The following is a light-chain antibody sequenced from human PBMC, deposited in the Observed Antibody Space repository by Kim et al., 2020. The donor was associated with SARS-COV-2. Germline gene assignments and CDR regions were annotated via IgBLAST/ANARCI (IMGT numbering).Light chain of an antibody. CDR1: QSISTW. Sequence: ASVGDRVTITCRASQSISTWLAWYQQKPGKAPKLLIYDASTLESGVPSRFSGSGSGTEFTLTISSLQPDDFATYYCQQYNSYSWTFGQGIKVDIK. J-gene: IGKJ1*01. CDR2: DAS. CDR3: QQYNSYSWT. V-gene: IGKV1-5*01.